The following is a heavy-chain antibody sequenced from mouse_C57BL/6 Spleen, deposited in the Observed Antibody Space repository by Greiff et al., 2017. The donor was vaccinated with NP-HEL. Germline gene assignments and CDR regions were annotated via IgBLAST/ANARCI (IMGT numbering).Heavy chain of an antibody. Sequence: QVQLKQSGPGLVQPSQSLSITCTVSGFSLTSYGVHWVRQSPGKGLEWLGVIWSGGSTDYNAAFISRLSISKDNSKSQVFFKMNSLQADDTAIYYCARNPPYYSNYGGAMDYWGQGTSVTVSS. D-gene: IGHD2-5*01. CDR1: GFSLTSYG. CDR3: ARNPPYYSNYGGAMDY. CDR2: IWSGGST. V-gene: IGHV2-2*01. J-gene: IGHJ4*01.